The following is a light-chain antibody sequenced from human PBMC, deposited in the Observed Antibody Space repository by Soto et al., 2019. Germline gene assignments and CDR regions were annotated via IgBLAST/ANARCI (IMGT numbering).Light chain of an antibody. Sequence: QSPLTQPPSASGSPGQSVTISCTGTSSDVGGYNYVSWYQQHPGKVPKLMIYEVTKRPSGVPDRFSGSKSGNTASLTVSGLQAEDEADYYCSSYAGSNILVFGGGTKLTFL. CDR1: SSDVGGYNY. CDR3: SSYAGSNILV. V-gene: IGLV2-8*01. CDR2: EVT. J-gene: IGLJ3*02.